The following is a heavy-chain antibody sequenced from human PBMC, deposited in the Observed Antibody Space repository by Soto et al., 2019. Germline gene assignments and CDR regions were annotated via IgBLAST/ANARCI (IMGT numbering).Heavy chain of an antibody. Sequence: HGGCLRLACETSGFTFGNYGMGWVRQAAGKGLYWVSGISSSSRRTYYADSVRGRFTISRDNSKNTLYLQMDTLRADDTAVYYCAKVKGSAETLGIVGAKPRANDYWGQGTLVTVSS. CDR2: ISSSSRRT. J-gene: IGHJ4*02. V-gene: IGHV3-23*01. CDR1: GFTFGNYG. D-gene: IGHD1-26*01. CDR3: AKVKGSAETLGIVGAKPRANDY.